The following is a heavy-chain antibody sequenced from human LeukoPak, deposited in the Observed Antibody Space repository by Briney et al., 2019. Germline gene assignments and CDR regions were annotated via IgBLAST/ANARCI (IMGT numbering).Heavy chain of an antibody. J-gene: IGHJ4*02. CDR1: GFMFSSCW. CDR3: ARDYSPGRSSTSCYDY. D-gene: IGHD2-2*01. CDR2: INWNGGST. V-gene: IGHV3-20*04. Sequence: GSLRLSCAASGFMFSSCWMSWVRQAPGKGLEWVSGINWNGGSTGYADSVKGRFTISRDNAKNSLYLQMNSLRAEDTALYYCARDYSPGRSSTSCYDYWGQGTLVTVSS.